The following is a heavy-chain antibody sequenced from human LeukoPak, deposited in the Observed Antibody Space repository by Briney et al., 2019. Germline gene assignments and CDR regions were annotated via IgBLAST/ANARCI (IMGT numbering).Heavy chain of an antibody. CDR3: ARERSGYTDY. D-gene: IGHD3-22*01. CDR2: IYYSGST. CDR1: GGSISNYY. V-gene: IGHV4-59*01. Sequence: SETLSLTCSVSGGSISNYYWSWIRQPPGQGMEWIGYIYYSGSTNYNPSLKSRVTISVDTSKNQFSLKLSSVTAADTAVYYCARERSGYTDYWGQGTLVTVSS. J-gene: IGHJ4*02.